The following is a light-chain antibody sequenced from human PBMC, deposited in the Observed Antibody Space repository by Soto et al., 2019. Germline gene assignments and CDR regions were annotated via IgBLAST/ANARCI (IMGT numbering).Light chain of an antibody. V-gene: IGLV2-14*01. Sequence: HSVLTQPASVSGSPGQSITISCTGTSSDVGGYNYVSWYQQHPGKAPKLMIYDVSNRPSGVSNRFSGSKSGNTASLTISGLQAEDEADYYCSSCTSSSTPVVFGGGTKLTVL. J-gene: IGLJ2*01. CDR1: SSDVGGYNY. CDR3: SSCTSSSTPVV. CDR2: DVS.